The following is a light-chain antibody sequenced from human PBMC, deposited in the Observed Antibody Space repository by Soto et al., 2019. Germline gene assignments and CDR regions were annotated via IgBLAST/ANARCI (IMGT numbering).Light chain of an antibody. CDR1: QHVSSN. J-gene: IGKJ1*01. Sequence: EIVMTQSPATLSVSPGERATLSCRASQHVSSNLAWYQQKPGQAPRLLIYGASTRATGIPARFSGSVSLTEFTLTISSLQSEDFAVYYCQQYNTWPRTFGQGTKVDIK. CDR3: QQYNTWPRT. V-gene: IGKV3-15*01. CDR2: GAS.